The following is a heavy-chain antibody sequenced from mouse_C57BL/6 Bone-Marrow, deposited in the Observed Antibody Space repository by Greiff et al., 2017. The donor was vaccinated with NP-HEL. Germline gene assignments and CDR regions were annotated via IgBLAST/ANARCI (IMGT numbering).Heavy chain of an antibody. CDR3: AREEGGVFFAY. CDR2: INPSTGGT. V-gene: IGHV1-42*01. Sequence: VQLKQSGPELVKPGASVKISCKASGYSFTGYYMNWVKQSPEKSLEWIGEINPSTGGTTYNQKFKAKATLTVDKSSSTAYMQLKSLTSEDSAVYYCAREEGGVFFAYWGQGTLVTVSA. J-gene: IGHJ3*01. CDR1: GYSFTGYY. D-gene: IGHD1-1*02.